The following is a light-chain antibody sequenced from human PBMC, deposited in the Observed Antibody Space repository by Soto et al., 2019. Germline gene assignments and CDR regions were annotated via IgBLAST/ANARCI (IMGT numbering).Light chain of an antibody. V-gene: IGLV2-14*01. J-gene: IGLJ2*01. CDR2: EVS. CDR3: TSYTGSSTLV. Sequence: QSALAQPASVSGSPGQSITISCTGTSSDVGGYNYVSWFQQHPGKVPRLIIFEVSNRPSGVSNRSSGSKSGNTASLTISGLQAEDEADYYCTSYTGSSTLVFGGGTKVTAL. CDR1: SSDVGGYNY.